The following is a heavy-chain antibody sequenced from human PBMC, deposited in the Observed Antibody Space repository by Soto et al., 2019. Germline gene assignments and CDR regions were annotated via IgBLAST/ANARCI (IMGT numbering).Heavy chain of an antibody. J-gene: IGHJ3*02. CDR2: VNSGGTGT. V-gene: IGHV3-23*01. CDR1: GFTFTSYS. Sequence: EVQLLESGGGSVQPGGSLRLSCAASGFTFTSYSMNWVRQAPGKGLEWVSSVNSGGTGTYYAESVKGRFTISRDNSKNTVYLQMNSLRVEDTAIYYCAKTIEQQLVRCAFDIWGQGTMVTVSS. CDR3: AKTIEQQLVRCAFDI. D-gene: IGHD6-13*01.